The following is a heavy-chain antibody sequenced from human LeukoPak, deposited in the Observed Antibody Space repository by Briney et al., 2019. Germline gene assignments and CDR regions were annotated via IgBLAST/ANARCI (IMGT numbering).Heavy chain of an antibody. CDR3: ARDQRGIPH. CDR2: IYSGGST. CDR1: GFTFSSYS. V-gene: IGHV3-66*01. Sequence: GGXXRLSCAASGFTFSSYSMNWVRQAPGKGLEWVSIIYSGGSTYYADSVTGGFTISRDNSKNTLYLQMNSLRAEDTAVYYCARDQRGIPHWGQGTLVTVSS. J-gene: IGHJ4*02. D-gene: IGHD3-16*01.